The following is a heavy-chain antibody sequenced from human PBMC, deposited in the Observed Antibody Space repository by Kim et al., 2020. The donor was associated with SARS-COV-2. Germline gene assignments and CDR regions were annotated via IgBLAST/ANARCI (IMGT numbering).Heavy chain of an antibody. V-gene: IGHV3-23*01. D-gene: IGHD3-10*02. Sequence: SGKGRFTISRDNSKNPLYLQMNSLRAEDTAVYYCAKELFTGSGSAPFDYWGQGTLVTVSS. CDR3: AKELFTGSGSAPFDY. J-gene: IGHJ4*02.